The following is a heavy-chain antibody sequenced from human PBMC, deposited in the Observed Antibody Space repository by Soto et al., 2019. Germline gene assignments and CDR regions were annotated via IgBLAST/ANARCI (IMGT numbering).Heavy chain of an antibody. D-gene: IGHD2-2*01. CDR1: GYTFTSYA. Sequence: ASVKVSCKASGYTFTSYAMHWVRQAPGQRLEWMGWINAGNGNTKYSQKFQGRVTITRDTSASTAYVELSSLRSEDTAVYYCARDRAGGYCSSTSCPTSGMDVWGQGTTVTVSS. CDR3: ARDRAGGYCSSTSCPTSGMDV. J-gene: IGHJ6*02. V-gene: IGHV1-3*01. CDR2: INAGNGNT.